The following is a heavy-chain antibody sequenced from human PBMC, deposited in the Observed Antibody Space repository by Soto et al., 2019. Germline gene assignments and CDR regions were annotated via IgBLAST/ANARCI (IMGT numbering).Heavy chain of an antibody. Sequence: SETLSLTCTVSGGSISSGGDYWSWIRQHPGKGLEWIGEINHSGSTNYNPSLKSRVTISVDTSKNQFSLKLSSVTAADTAVYYCARAGYSGYDLRRYFDYWGQGTLVTVSS. J-gene: IGHJ4*02. CDR2: INHSGST. V-gene: IGHV4-61*08. CDR1: GGSISSGGDY. D-gene: IGHD5-12*01. CDR3: ARAGYSGYDLRRYFDY.